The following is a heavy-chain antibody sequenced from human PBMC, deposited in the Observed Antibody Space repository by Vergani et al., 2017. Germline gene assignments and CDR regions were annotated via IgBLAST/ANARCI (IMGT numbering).Heavy chain of an antibody. CDR3: ARATGVDYDSSGYYYWFDP. Sequence: QVQLVQSGAEVKKPGASVKVSCKASGYTFTGYYMHWVRQAPGQGLEWMGWINPNSGGTNYAQKFQGRVTMTRDTSISTAYMELSRLRSDDTAVYYCARATGVDYDSSGYYYWFDPWGQGTLVTVSS. CDR1: GYTFTGYY. V-gene: IGHV1-2*02. CDR2: INPNSGGT. D-gene: IGHD3-22*01. J-gene: IGHJ5*02.